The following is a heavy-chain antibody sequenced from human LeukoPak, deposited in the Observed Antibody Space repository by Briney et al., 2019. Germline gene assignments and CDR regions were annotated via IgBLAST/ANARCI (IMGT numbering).Heavy chain of an antibody. CDR3: ARVLGSYCSGGSCPFDY. Sequence: SETLSLTRTVSGGSISSYYWSWIRQPPGKGLEWIGYIYYSGSTNYNPSLKSRVTISVDTSKNQFSLKLSSVTAADTAVYYCARVLGSYCSGGSCPFDYWGQGTLVTVSS. D-gene: IGHD2-15*01. J-gene: IGHJ4*02. V-gene: IGHV4-59*01. CDR2: IYYSGST. CDR1: GGSISSYY.